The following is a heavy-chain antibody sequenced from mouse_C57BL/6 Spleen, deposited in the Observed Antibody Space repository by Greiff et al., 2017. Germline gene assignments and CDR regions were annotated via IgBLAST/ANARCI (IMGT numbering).Heavy chain of an antibody. CDR2: IDPSDSYT. CDR3: ARRGIYYGNPFAY. CDR1: GYTFTSYW. D-gene: IGHD2-1*01. J-gene: IGHJ3*01. Sequence: QVQLQQPGAELVMPGASVKLSCKASGYTFTSYWMHWVKQRPGQGLEWIGEIDPSDSYTNYNQKFKGKSTLTVDQSSSTAYMQLSSLTSEDSAVYYCARRGIYYGNPFAYWGQGTLVTVSA. V-gene: IGHV1-69*01.